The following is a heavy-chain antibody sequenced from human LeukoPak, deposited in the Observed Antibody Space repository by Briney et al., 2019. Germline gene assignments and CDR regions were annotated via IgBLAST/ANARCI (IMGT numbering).Heavy chain of an antibody. D-gene: IGHD3-16*01. CDR3: ARVRDYEGIAEDY. CDR1: GYTFTGYY. CDR2: ISAYNGNT. V-gene: IGHV1-18*04. Sequence: GASVKVSCKASGYTFTGYYMHWVRQAPGQGLECMGWISAYNGNTNYAQRFQGRVTMTTDTSTSTAYMELRSLRSDDTAVYYCARVRDYEGIAEDYWGQGTLVTVSS. J-gene: IGHJ4*02.